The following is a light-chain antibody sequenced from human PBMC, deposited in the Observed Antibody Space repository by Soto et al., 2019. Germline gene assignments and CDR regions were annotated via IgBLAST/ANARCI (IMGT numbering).Light chain of an antibody. CDR1: QGITTS. CDR2: AAS. J-gene: IGKJ3*01. CDR3: QQYYGYPFT. V-gene: IGKV1-16*01. Sequence: DIQMTQSPSSLSASVGDRVTITCRASQGITTSLVWIQQKPGKAPKSLIYAASNLQTGVPSRFSGSGSGTDFTLTISSLQPEDFATYYCQQYYGYPFTFGPGTKVDI.